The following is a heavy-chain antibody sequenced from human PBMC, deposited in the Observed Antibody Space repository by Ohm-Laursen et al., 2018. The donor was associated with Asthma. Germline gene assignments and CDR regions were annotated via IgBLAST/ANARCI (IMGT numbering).Heavy chain of an antibody. CDR1: GFTFSDYS. J-gene: IGHJ4*02. Sequence: GSLRLSCTASGFTFSDYSMHWVRQGPGQGLVWISHIFPDGRHTNYADSVKGRFTISRDDAKNTLYLQMNSLRVDDTAVYYCARGNLEGLQWGQGTLVTVSS. CDR3: ARGNLEGLQ. V-gene: IGHV3-74*01. CDR2: IFPDGRHT. D-gene: IGHD5-24*01.